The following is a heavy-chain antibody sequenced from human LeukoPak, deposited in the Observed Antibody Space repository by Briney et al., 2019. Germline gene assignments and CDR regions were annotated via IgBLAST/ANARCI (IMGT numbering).Heavy chain of an antibody. J-gene: IGHJ4*02. V-gene: IGHV1-8*01. CDR2: MNPNSGNT. Sequence: WASVKVSCKASGYTFTSYDINWVRQATGQGLEWMGWMNPNSGNTGYAQKFQGRVTMTRNTSIGTAYMELGSLRSEDTAVYYCARIRYCSGGSCYFFDYWGQGTLVTVSS. D-gene: IGHD2-15*01. CDR3: ARIRYCSGGSCYFFDY. CDR1: GYTFTSYD.